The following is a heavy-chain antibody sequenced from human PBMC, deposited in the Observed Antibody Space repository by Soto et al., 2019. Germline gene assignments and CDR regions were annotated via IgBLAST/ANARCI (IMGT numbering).Heavy chain of an antibody. J-gene: IGHJ4*02. D-gene: IGHD6-13*01. CDR3: AHVYWAASGTRYYFDY. CDR2: IYWDDDK. Sequence: QITLKESGPTLVKPTQTLTLTCTFSGFSFSTSAVGVGWIRQPPGKALEWLALIYWDDDKRYSPSLKSRLTITKDTSRHQVVVTMTNMDPVDTATYYCAHVYWAASGTRYYFDYWGQGTLVTVSS. V-gene: IGHV2-5*02. CDR1: GFSFSTSAVG.